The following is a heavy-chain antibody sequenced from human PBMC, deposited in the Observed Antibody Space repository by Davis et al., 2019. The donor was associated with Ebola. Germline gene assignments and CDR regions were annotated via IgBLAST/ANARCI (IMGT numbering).Heavy chain of an antibody. CDR3: ARELGRIAVADRGDY. D-gene: IGHD6-19*01. V-gene: IGHV1-46*01. Sequence: ASVKVSCKTSGYTFTAYYIHWVRQAPGQGLEWIGVFNPKTENTHYAQKFQGRVTITADKSTSTAYMELSSLRSEDTAVYYCARELGRIAVADRGDYWGQGTLVTVSS. J-gene: IGHJ4*02. CDR1: GYTFTAYY. CDR2: FNPKTENT.